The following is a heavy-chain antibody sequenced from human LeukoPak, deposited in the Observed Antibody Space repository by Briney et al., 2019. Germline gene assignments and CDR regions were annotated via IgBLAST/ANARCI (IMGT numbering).Heavy chain of an antibody. V-gene: IGHV1-69*04. Sequence: VKVSCKASGGTSSSYAISWVRQAPGQGLEWMGRIIPILGIANYAQKFQGRVTITADKSTSTAYMELSSLRSEDTAVYYCARGFHRLYGSGSYYNPEFDYWGQGTLVTVSS. D-gene: IGHD3-10*01. J-gene: IGHJ4*02. CDR1: GGTSSSYA. CDR2: IIPILGIA. CDR3: ARGFHRLYGSGSYYNPEFDY.